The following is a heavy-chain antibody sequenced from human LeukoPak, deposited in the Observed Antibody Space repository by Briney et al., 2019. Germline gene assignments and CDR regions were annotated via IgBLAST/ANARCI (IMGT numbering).Heavy chain of an antibody. V-gene: IGHV3-23*01. D-gene: IGHD3-3*01. CDR1: GFTFSSYA. CDR3: AKGLREYDFWSGYAT. CDR2: ISVSGGSP. J-gene: IGHJ5*02. Sequence: GGSLLLSCAASGFTFSSYAMMWVRRAPGKGLDWVSTISVSGGSPNYADSVKGRFTISRDNSKNTLFLQMNSLRAEDTALYYCAKGLREYDFWSGYATWGQGTLVTVSS.